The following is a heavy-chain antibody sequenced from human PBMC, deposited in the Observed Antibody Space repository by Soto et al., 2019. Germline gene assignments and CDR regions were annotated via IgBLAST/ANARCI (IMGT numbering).Heavy chain of an antibody. Sequence: ASVKVSCKASGYTFTRHAMHWVRQAPGQRLEWMGWINGDNGKTKYSQRFQGRVTLSRDTSASTAYMELSSLRSEDTALYYCASLALPLWRDGMHVWGQGTTVTVSS. J-gene: IGHJ6*02. CDR1: GYTFTRHA. CDR2: INGDNGKT. V-gene: IGHV1-3*01. D-gene: IGHD3-3*01. CDR3: ASLALPLWRDGMHV.